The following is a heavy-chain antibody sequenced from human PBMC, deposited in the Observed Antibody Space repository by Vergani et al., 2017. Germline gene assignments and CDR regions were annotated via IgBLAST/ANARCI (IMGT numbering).Heavy chain of an antibody. CDR3: ATAIMEIIAAAGPWYAFDI. Sequence: QVQLVQYGAEVKKPGASVKVSCKVSGYTLTELSMHWVRQAPGKGREWMGGFDPEDGETIYAQKFQGRVTMTEDTSTDTAYMELSSLRSEDTAVYYCATAIMEIIAAAGPWYAFDIWGQGTMVTVSS. CDR1: GYTLTELS. J-gene: IGHJ3*02. CDR2: FDPEDGET. D-gene: IGHD6-13*01. V-gene: IGHV1-24*01.